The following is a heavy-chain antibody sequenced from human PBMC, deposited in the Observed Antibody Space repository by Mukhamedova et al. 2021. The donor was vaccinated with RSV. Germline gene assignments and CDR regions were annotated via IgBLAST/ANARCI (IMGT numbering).Heavy chain of an antibody. CDR2: IYYSGST. CDR3: AKGKLGGMDV. V-gene: IGHV4-59*09. D-gene: IGHD3-3*02. J-gene: IGHJ6*02. Sequence: GYIYYSGSTNYNPSLKSRVTISVDTSKNQFSLKLSSVTAADTAMYYCAKGKLGGMDVWGQGTTVTVSS.